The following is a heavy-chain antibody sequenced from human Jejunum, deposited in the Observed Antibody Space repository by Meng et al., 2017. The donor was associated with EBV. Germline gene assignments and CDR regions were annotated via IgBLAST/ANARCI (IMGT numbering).Heavy chain of an antibody. CDR2: YYNSGST. D-gene: IGHD3-3*01. CDR3: ARQGPSWRTFDF. J-gene: IGHJ4*02. CDR1: SRSIRSSSYY. Sequence: HLQLKETGPVLLKPSEALSLTSTVSSRSIRSSSYYWGWIRQPPGEGLEWIGTYYNSGSTYYNPSLKSRVTISVDTSKNQFSLKLISVTAADTAAYYCARQGPSWRTFDFWGQGTLVTVSS. V-gene: IGHV4-39*01.